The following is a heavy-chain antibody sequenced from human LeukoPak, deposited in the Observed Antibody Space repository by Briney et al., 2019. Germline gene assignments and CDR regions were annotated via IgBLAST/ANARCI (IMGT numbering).Heavy chain of an antibody. CDR3: ARGTRGDYVYHRGNFRRMVYYYYMDI. V-gene: IGHV4-59*01. D-gene: IGHD4-17*01. J-gene: IGHJ6*03. Sequence: SETLSLTCYVSGDSISSSYFWGWIRQPPGTGLEWIGYIYYSGSTNYNPSLKSRVTISVDTSKNQFSLKLSSVTAADTAVYYCARGTRGDYVYHRGNFRRMVYYYYMDIWGKGTTVTVSS. CDR2: IYYSGST. CDR1: GDSISSSY.